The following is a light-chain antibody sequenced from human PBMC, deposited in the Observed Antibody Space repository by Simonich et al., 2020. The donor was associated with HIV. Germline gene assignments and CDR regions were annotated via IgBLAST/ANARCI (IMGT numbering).Light chain of an antibody. Sequence: DIVMTQSPDSLAVSLGVRATINCKSSQSVLYSSNNKNYLTWYQQKPGQPPKLLIYWASTRESGVPDRFRGSGSGTDFTLKISGLQAEDVAVYYCQQYLDTPRTFGQGTKVEIK. CDR3: QQYLDTPRT. J-gene: IGKJ1*01. CDR2: WAS. CDR1: QSVLYSSNNKNY. V-gene: IGKV4-1*01.